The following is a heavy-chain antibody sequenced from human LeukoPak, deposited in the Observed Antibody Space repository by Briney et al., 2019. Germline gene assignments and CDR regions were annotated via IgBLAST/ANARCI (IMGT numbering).Heavy chain of an antibody. J-gene: IGHJ5*02. D-gene: IGHD3-10*01. CDR2: IFSNGNT. CDR3: ARVVYRGENWFDP. V-gene: IGHV4-59*02. Sequence: PETLSLTCTVYSGLVSSDYWTWIRQPPGKGLEWVGYIFSNGNTEYSPSLESRATISVDTSKNQCSLKLTSVTAADTAVYYCARVVYRGENWFDPWGQGTLVTVSS. CDR1: SGLVSSDY.